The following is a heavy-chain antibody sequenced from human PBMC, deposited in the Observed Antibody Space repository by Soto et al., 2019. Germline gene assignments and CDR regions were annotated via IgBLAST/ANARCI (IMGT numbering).Heavy chain of an antibody. Sequence: GGSLRLSCAASGFTFSNYAMHWVRQAPGKGLEWVAVIWYDGSNKYYADSVKGRFTISRDNSKNTLYLQMNSLRAEDTALYYCAKAGGVPGYYYGMDVWGQGTTVTVSS. D-gene: IGHD3-16*01. V-gene: IGHV3-33*06. CDR2: IWYDGSNK. CDR3: AKAGGVPGYYYGMDV. CDR1: GFTFSNYA. J-gene: IGHJ6*02.